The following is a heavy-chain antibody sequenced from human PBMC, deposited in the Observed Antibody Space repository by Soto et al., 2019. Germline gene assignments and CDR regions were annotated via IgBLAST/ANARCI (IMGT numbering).Heavy chain of an antibody. CDR1: GFTFSSYS. Sequence: GGSLRLSCAASGFTFSSYSMNWVRQAPGKGLEWVSYISSSSTTIYYADSVKGRFTISRDNAKNSLYLQMNSLRDEDTAVYYCARDLLTRAPNWFDPWGQGTLVTVSS. V-gene: IGHV3-48*02. D-gene: IGHD1-26*01. CDR2: ISSSSTTI. J-gene: IGHJ5*02. CDR3: ARDLLTRAPNWFDP.